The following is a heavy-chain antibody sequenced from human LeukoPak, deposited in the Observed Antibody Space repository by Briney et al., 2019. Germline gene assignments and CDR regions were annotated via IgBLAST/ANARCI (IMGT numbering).Heavy chain of an antibody. CDR3: ATGAGYDSAADY. CDR2: INHSGST. D-gene: IGHD5-12*01. CDR1: GGSFSGYY. V-gene: IGHV4-34*01. Sequence: SETLSLTCAVYGGSFSGYYWSWIRQPPGKGLEWIGEINHSGSTNYNPSLKSRVTISVDTSKNQFSLKLSSVTAADTAVHYCATGAGYDSAADYWGQGTLVTVSS. J-gene: IGHJ4*02.